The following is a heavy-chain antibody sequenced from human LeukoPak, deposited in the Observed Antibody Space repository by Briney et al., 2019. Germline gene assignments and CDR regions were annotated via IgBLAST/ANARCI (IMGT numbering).Heavy chain of an antibody. J-gene: IGHJ6*04. D-gene: IGHD3-10*02. CDR3: AELGITMIGGV. CDR1: GFTFRSYG. CDR2: ISDNGANT. V-gene: IGHV3-23*01. Sequence: GGSLRLSCAASGFTFRSYGMSWVRQAPGKGLEWVSIISDNGANTYYADSVRGRFTIPRDNSQNTLYLQMNSLRAEDTAVYYCAELGITMIGGVWGKGTTVTISS.